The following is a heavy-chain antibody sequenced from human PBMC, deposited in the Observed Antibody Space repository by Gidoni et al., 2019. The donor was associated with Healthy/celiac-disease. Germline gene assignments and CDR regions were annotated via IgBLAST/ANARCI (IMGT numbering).Heavy chain of an antibody. V-gene: IGHV4-39*01. CDR3: AASRDFDI. J-gene: IGHJ3*02. CDR1: GGSISSSSDY. D-gene: IGHD2-2*01. Sequence: QLQLQESGPGLVKPSETLSLTCTVSGGSISSSSDYWVWIRQPPGKGLEGIGSIYYSGSTYYNPSLKSRVTISVDTSKNQFSLKRSSVTAADTAVYDCAASRDFDIWGQGTMVTVSS. CDR2: IYYSGST.